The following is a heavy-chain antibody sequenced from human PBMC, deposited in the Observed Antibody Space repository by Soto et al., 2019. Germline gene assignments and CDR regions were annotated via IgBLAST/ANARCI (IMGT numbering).Heavy chain of an antibody. CDR3: TRDGLPYDRYDILTGYYSGVDAFDI. CDR2: IRSKAYGGTT. CDR1: GFTFGDYA. D-gene: IGHD3-9*01. V-gene: IGHV3-49*03. Sequence: GGSLRLSCTASGFTFGDYAMSWFRQAPGKGLEWVGFIRSKAYGGTTEYAASVKGRFTISRDDSKSIAYLQMNSLKTEDTAVYYCTRDGLPYDRYDILTGYYSGVDAFDIWGQGTMVTVSS. J-gene: IGHJ3*02.